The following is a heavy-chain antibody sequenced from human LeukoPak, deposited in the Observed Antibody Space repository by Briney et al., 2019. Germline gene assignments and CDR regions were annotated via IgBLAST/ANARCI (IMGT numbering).Heavy chain of an antibody. Sequence: PSETLSLNCTVSGYSISSGYYWGWIRQPPGKGLEWIGSIYHSGSTYYNPSLKSRVTISVDTSKDQFSLKLSSVTAADTAVYFWARGNKDYYDSSGLCLDYWGQGTLVTVSS. J-gene: IGHJ4*02. CDR3: ARGNKDYYDSSGLCLDY. CDR1: GYSISSGYY. V-gene: IGHV4-38-2*02. D-gene: IGHD3-22*01. CDR2: IYHSGST.